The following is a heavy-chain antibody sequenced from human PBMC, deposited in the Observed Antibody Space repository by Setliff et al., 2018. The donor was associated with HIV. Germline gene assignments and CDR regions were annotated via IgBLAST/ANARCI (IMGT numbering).Heavy chain of an antibody. CDR3: ASGEDSGTYGEPYDS. V-gene: IGHV4-34*01. J-gene: IGHJ4*02. CDR1: GGSFSDYY. CDR2: INHSGNT. Sequence: SETLSLTCVVYGGSFSDYYWSWIRQPPGKGLEWIGEINHSGNTTYNPSLKSRVFISVDLSINQFSLKLHSVTAADTAVYYCASGEDSGTYGEPYDSWGQGALVTVSS. D-gene: IGHD1-26*01.